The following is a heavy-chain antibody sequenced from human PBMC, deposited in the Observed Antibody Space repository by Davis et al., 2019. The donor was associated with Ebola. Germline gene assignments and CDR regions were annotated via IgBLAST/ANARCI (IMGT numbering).Heavy chain of an antibody. CDR3: TRDSGDSSFDY. CDR1: GFTFSSYR. D-gene: IGHD4-17*01. CDR2: ISSIGSTI. V-gene: IGHV3-48*02. J-gene: IGHJ4*02. Sequence: GGSLRLSCAASGFTFSSYRMNWVRQAPGKGLEWISDISSIGSTIYYADSVKGRFTISRDNAKNSLDLQMNSLRDDDTAMYYCTRDSGDSSFDYWGQGTLVTVSS.